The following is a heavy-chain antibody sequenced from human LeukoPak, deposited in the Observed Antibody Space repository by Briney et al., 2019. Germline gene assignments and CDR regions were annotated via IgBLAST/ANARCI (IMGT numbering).Heavy chain of an antibody. Sequence: ASVKVSCKASGGTFSSYAISWVRQAPGQGLEWMGRIIPILGIANYAQKFQGRVTITADKSTSTACMELSSLRSEDTAVYYCARDPIKITISSSGSLLRGFDPWGQGTLVTVSS. D-gene: IGHD3-3*01. CDR1: GGTFSSYA. J-gene: IGHJ5*02. CDR2: IIPILGIA. V-gene: IGHV1-69*04. CDR3: ARDPIKITISSSGSLLRGFDP.